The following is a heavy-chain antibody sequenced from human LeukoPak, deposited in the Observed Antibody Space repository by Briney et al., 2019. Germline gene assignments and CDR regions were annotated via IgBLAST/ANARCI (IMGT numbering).Heavy chain of an antibody. CDR2: IKQDGSEK. V-gene: IGHV3-7*03. D-gene: IGHD6-19*01. Sequence: PGGSLRLSCAASGFTFSSYWMSWVRQAPGKGLEWVANIKQDGSEKYYVDSVKGRFTISRDNAKNSLYLQMNSLRAEDTAVYYCAREAYSSGWYDWFDPWGQGTLVTVSS. CDR3: AREAYSSGWYDWFDP. CDR1: GFTFSSYW. J-gene: IGHJ5*02.